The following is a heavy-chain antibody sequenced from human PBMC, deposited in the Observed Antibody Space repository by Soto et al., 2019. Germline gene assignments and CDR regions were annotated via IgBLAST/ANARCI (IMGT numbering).Heavy chain of an antibody. Sequence: QVQLQESGPGLVKPSEALSLTCTVSGDSISSYSWNWMRQPPGKGLEWIGYIHYSGRTNYNPSLKSRVTQSVDTSKHQFALKLSSVTAADTAVYYCARWGESRELDVWSQGTTVTVSS. CDR1: GDSISSYS. V-gene: IGHV4-59*08. CDR3: ARWGESRELDV. J-gene: IGHJ6*01. D-gene: IGHD3-10*01. CDR2: IHYSGRT.